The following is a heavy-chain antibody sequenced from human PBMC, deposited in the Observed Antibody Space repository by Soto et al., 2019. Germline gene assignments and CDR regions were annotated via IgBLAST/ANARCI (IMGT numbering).Heavy chain of an antibody. CDR3: VRRSWGSYLF. J-gene: IGHJ4*02. CDR2: IKQDGSER. CDR1: GFTYSDYW. D-gene: IGHD3-16*01. Sequence: EVQLVESGGGLVQPGGSLRLSCEASGFTYSDYWMSWVRQAPGKGLEWVANIKQDGSERYYVDSVKGRFTISRDNAKNTLHLEMNSLRAEDTAVYYCVRRSWGSYLFWGQGTLVTVSS. V-gene: IGHV3-7*01.